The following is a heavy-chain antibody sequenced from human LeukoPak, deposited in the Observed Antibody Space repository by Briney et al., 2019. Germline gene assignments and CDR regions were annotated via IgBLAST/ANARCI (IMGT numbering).Heavy chain of an antibody. CDR3: ARDDYGDLGPSSDY. CDR2: IYYSGIT. CDR1: GGSISSSSYY. Sequence: SETLSLTCTVSGGSISSSSYYWGWIRQPPGKGLEWIGSIYYSGITCYNPSLKSRVTISVDTSKNQFSLKLSSVTAADTAVYYCARDDYGDLGPSSDYWGQGTLVTVSS. V-gene: IGHV4-39*07. J-gene: IGHJ4*02. D-gene: IGHD4-17*01.